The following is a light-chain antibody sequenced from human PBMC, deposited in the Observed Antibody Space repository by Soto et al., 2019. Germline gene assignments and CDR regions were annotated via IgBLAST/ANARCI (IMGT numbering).Light chain of an antibody. J-gene: IGKJ1*01. CDR1: QSVSSSF. Sequence: EVVLTQSPGTLSLSPGERATLSCRASQSVSSSFLAWYQQKPGQAPRLLIHAASTGATGIPARFRGSGSGTDFTLTISRLEPEDFAVYYCQQYGSSPRTFGQGTTGDIK. V-gene: IGKV3-20*01. CDR3: QQYGSSPRT. CDR2: AAS.